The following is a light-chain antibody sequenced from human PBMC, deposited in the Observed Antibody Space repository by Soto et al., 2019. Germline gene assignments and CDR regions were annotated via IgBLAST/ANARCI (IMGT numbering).Light chain of an antibody. CDR2: RNN. CDR1: SSNIGSNY. J-gene: IGLJ1*01. Sequence: QSALTQPPSASGTPGQRVTISCSGSSSNIGSNYVYWYQQLPGTAPKLLIYRNNQRPSGVPDRFSGSKSGTSASLAISGLRSEDEADYYCAAWDDSLSAYVFGSGTKVTV. CDR3: AAWDDSLSAYV. V-gene: IGLV1-47*01.